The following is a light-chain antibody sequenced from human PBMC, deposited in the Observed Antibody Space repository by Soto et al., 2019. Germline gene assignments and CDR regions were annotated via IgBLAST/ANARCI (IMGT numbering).Light chain of an antibody. CDR3: QQFKSYPLS. Sequence: DIQLTQSPSFLSASVGDRVTITCRTSQDIIGYLAWYQQKPGKAPKLLISAASTLHSGVPSRFSGSGSGTEFTLTISSLQPEDFATYYCQQFKSYPLSFGGGTKVEI. V-gene: IGKV1-9*01. CDR1: QDIIGY. CDR2: AAS. J-gene: IGKJ4*01.